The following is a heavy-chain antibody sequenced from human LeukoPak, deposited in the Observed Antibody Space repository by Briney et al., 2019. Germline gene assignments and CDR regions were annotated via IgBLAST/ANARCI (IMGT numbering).Heavy chain of an antibody. CDR3: ARGLTPTNCSGGSCYRRRSRTFDY. CDR2: INHSGST. V-gene: IGHV4-34*01. D-gene: IGHD2-15*01. CDR1: GGSFSGYY. Sequence: PSETLSLTCAVYGGSFSGYYWSWIRQPPGKGLEWIGEINHSGSTNYNPSLKSRVTISVDTSKNQFSLKLSSVTAADTAVYYCARGLTPTNCSGGSCYRRRSRTFDYWGQGTLVTVSS. J-gene: IGHJ4*02.